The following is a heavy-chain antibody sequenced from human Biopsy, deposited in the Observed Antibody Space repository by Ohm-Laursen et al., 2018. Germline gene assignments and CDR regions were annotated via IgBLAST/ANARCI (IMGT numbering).Heavy chain of an antibody. V-gene: IGHV4-31*02. CDR2: ISYNERT. CDR1: GASVKTSGYF. Sequence: SDTLSLTCSVSGASVKTSGYFGAWIRQRPGKGLEWIGYISYNERTHYNPSLTSQLAISFDTSNNRISLQLRSVSVADTAVYYCVREPKTGTAEAWYFDLWGRGSPVTVPS. CDR3: VREPKTGTAEAWYFDL. J-gene: IGHJ2*01. D-gene: IGHD3-9*01.